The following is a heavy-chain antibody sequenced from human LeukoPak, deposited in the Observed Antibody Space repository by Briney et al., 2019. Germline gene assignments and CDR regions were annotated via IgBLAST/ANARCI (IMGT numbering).Heavy chain of an antibody. J-gene: IGHJ4*02. CDR2: IYYSGST. V-gene: IGHV4-31*03. Sequence: PSQTLSLTCTVSGGSISSGGYYWSWIRQHPGKGLEWIGSIYYSGSTNYNPSLQGRVTISLDTSRNQFSLKLSSVTVADTAVYYCASGDNDPLFDYWGQGTLVTVSS. D-gene: IGHD1-1*01. CDR3: ASGDNDPLFDY. CDR1: GGSISSGGYY.